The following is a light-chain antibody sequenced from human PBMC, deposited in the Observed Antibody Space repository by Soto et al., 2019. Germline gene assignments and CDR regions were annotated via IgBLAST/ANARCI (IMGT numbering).Light chain of an antibody. CDR2: GAS. J-gene: IGKJ1*01. Sequence: EIMMTQSPATLSVSPGERATLSCRASQSVSSNLAWYQQKPGQAPRLLIYGASTRATGFPARFSGSGSGTEFTLTISSLQSEDFGVYYCQQYNSWPRTFGQGTKVDIK. CDR3: QQYNSWPRT. V-gene: IGKV3-15*01. CDR1: QSVSSN.